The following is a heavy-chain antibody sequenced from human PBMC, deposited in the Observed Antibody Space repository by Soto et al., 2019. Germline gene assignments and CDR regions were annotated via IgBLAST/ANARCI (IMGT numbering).Heavy chain of an antibody. J-gene: IGHJ6*02. D-gene: IGHD3-16*01. Sequence: ASVKVSCKASGGTFSSYAISWVRQAPGQGLEWMGGIIPIFGTANYAQKFQGRVTITGDESTSTVYMELSSLRSEDTAVYYCATVTTFGYYYYGMDVWGQGTTVTVSS. CDR3: ATVTTFGYYYYGMDV. V-gene: IGHV1-69*13. CDR2: IIPIFGTA. CDR1: GGTFSSYA.